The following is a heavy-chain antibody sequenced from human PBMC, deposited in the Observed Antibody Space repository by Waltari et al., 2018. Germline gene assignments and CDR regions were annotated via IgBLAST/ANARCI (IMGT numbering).Heavy chain of an antibody. Sequence: QLQLQESGPGLVKPSETLSLTCTVSGGSISSSSYYWGWIRQPPGKGLEWIGSIYYSGVTYCNPSLKSRVTISVDTSKNLFSLKLSCVTAADTAVYYCARDLPESYCGGDCYSVRFDPWGQGTLVTVSS. J-gene: IGHJ5*02. CDR1: GGSISSSSYY. CDR3: ARDLPESYCGGDCYSVRFDP. CDR2: IYYSGVT. D-gene: IGHD2-21*01. V-gene: IGHV4-39*07.